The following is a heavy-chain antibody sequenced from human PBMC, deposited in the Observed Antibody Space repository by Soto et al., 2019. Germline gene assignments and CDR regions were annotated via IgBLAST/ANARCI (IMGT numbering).Heavy chain of an antibody. D-gene: IGHD2-15*01. V-gene: IGHV3-21*01. Sequence: GGSLRLSCAASGVTFSSYSINWVRQAPGKGLEWVSSISISSSYIDYADSVKGRFTISRDNAKNSLYLQMNSLRAEDTAVYYCLMPPYCSGGSCPDYWGQGTLVTVSS. J-gene: IGHJ4*02. CDR3: LMPPYCSGGSCPDY. CDR2: ISISSSYI. CDR1: GVTFSSYS.